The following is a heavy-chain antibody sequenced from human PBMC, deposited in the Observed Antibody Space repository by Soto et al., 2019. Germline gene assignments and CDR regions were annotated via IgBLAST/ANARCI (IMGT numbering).Heavy chain of an antibody. Sequence: GGSLRLSCAASGFTLSSYAMSWVRQAPGKGLEWVSAISGSGGSTYYADSVKGRFTVSRDNSKNTLYLQMNSLRAEDTAVYYCAKGEAGYYYYGMDVWGQGTTVTVSS. V-gene: IGHV3-23*01. CDR2: ISGSGGST. D-gene: IGHD6-19*01. J-gene: IGHJ6*02. CDR1: GFTLSSYA. CDR3: AKGEAGYYYYGMDV.